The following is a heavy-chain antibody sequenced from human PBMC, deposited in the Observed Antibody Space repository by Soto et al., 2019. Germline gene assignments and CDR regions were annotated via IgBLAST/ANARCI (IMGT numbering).Heavy chain of an antibody. Sequence: GGSLRLSCAASGVPFSSYGMHWVRQAPGKGLEWVAVIWYDGSNKYYADSVKGRFTISRDNSKNTLYLQMNSLRAEDTAVYYCAREVIVGYYGMDVWGQGTTVTVSS. CDR3: AREVIVGYYGMDV. CDR1: GVPFSSYG. D-gene: IGHD3-22*01. V-gene: IGHV3-33*01. CDR2: IWYDGSNK. J-gene: IGHJ6*02.